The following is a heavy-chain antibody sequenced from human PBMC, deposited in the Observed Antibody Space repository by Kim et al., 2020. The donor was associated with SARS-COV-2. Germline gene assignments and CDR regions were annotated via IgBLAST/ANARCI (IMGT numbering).Heavy chain of an antibody. D-gene: IGHD1-26*01. Sequence: GGSLRLSCAASGFTFSSYAMSWVRQAPGKGLEWVSAISGSGGSTYYADSVKGRFTISRDNSKNTLYLQMNSLRAEDTAVYYCAKNAEGGREARDPADQNYWYFDLWGRGTLVTVSS. CDR2: ISGSGGST. V-gene: IGHV3-23*01. CDR1: GFTFSSYA. CDR3: AKNAEGGREARDPADQNYWYFDL. J-gene: IGHJ2*01.